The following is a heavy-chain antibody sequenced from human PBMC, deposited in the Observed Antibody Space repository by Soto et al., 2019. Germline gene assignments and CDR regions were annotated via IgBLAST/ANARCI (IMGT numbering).Heavy chain of an antibody. D-gene: IGHD2-8*01. Sequence: GGSLRLSCAASGFTFSSYGMHWVRQAPGKGLEWVAVVSYDGSNKYYADSVKGRFTISRDNSKNTLYLQMNSLRAEDTAVYYCAKGVRWSYYFDYWGQGTLVTVSS. CDR2: VSYDGSNK. V-gene: IGHV3-30*18. CDR3: AKGVRWSYYFDY. CDR1: GFTFSSYG. J-gene: IGHJ4*02.